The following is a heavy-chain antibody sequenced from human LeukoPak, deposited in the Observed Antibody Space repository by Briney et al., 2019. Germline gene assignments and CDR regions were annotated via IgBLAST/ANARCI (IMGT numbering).Heavy chain of an antibody. Sequence: GGSLRLSCAASGFTFTNAWMSWVRQAPGKGLEWVSSISSSSSYIFYADSVKGRFTISRDNAKNSLYLQMNSLRAEDTAVYYCARDKAAAGGYVYWGQGTLVTVSS. CDR2: ISSSSSYI. CDR1: GFTFTNAW. CDR3: ARDKAAAGGYVY. D-gene: IGHD6-13*01. J-gene: IGHJ4*02. V-gene: IGHV3-21*01.